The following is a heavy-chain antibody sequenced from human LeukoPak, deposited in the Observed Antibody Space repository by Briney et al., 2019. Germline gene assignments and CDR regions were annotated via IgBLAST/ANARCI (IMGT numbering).Heavy chain of an antibody. Sequence: GASVKVSCKASGYTFSTYGISWVRQAPGQGLEWMGWISTYNGNTNYAQKVHGRVTMTTDTSKSTVYVELRSLRADDTAVYYCARDRLYSGSIAFWGQGTTVIVSS. CDR2: ISTYNGNT. CDR1: GYTFSTYG. D-gene: IGHD1-26*01. J-gene: IGHJ3*01. V-gene: IGHV1-18*01. CDR3: ARDRLYSGSIAF.